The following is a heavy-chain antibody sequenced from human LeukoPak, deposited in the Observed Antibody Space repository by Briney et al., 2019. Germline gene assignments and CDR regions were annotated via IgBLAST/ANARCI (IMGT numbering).Heavy chain of an antibody. D-gene: IGHD2-2*03. CDR2: INPNSGGT. CDR3: ARDLVDIVVVPAANGVNWFDP. V-gene: IGHV1-2*02. Sequence: GASVKVSCKASGYTFTGYYMHWVRQAPGQGLEWMGWINPNSGGTNYAQKFQGRVTMTRDTSSSTVYMDLSRLRSDDTAVYYCARDLVDIVVVPAANGVNWFDPWGQGTLVTVSS. J-gene: IGHJ5*02. CDR1: GYTFTGYY.